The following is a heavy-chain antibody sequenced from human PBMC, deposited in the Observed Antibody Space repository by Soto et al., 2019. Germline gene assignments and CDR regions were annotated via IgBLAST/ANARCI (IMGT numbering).Heavy chain of an antibody. V-gene: IGHV4-31*03. CDR2: IYYSGST. D-gene: IGHD3-10*01. CDR3: ARLTMVRGVIRWFDP. CDR1: GGSISSGGYY. Sequence: QVQLQESGPGLVKPSQTLSLTCTVSGGSISSGGYYWSWIRQHPGKGLEWIGYIYYSGSTYYNPSLKVRVTISVDTSKNQFSLKLSSVTAADTAVYYCARLTMVRGVIRWFDPWGQGTLVTVSS. J-gene: IGHJ5*02.